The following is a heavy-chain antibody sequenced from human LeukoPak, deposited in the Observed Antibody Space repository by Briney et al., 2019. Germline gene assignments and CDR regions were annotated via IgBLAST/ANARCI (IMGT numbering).Heavy chain of an antibody. V-gene: IGHV4-39*07. Sequence: SETLSLTCTVSGGSISSSSYYWGWIRQPPGKGLEWIGSIYYSGSTYYNPSLKSRVAISVDTSKNQFSLKLSSVTAADTAVYYCAGYNWNLFYYWGQGTLVTVSS. D-gene: IGHD1-20*01. CDR1: GGSISSSSYY. CDR2: IYYSGST. CDR3: AGYNWNLFYY. J-gene: IGHJ4*02.